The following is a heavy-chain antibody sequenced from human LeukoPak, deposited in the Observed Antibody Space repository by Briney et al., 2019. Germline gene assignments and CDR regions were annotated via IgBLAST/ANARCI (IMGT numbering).Heavy chain of an antibody. V-gene: IGHV1-24*01. CDR2: FDPEDGET. CDR1: GYTLTELS. CDR3: ATGIMLDGRFDY. Sequence: GASVKVSCKVSGYTLTELSMHWVRQAPGKGLEWMGGFDPEDGETIYAQKFQGRVTMTEDTSTDTAYMELSSLRSEDTAVYYCATGIMLDGRFDYWGQGTLVTVSS. J-gene: IGHJ4*02. D-gene: IGHD2-8*01.